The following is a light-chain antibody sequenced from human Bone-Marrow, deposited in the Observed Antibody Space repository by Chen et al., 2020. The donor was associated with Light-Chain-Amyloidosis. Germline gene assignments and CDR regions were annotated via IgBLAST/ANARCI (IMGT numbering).Light chain of an antibody. CDR3: QSADSSGTYEVI. CDR1: DLPTKY. Sequence: SYELTQPPSVSVSPGQTARITCSGDDLPTKYAYWYQQKPGQAPVLVIHRDTERPSGISERFSGSCSGKAATLTISGVQAEDEADYHCQSADSSGTYEVIFGGGTKLTVL. CDR2: RDT. J-gene: IGLJ2*01. V-gene: IGLV3-25*03.